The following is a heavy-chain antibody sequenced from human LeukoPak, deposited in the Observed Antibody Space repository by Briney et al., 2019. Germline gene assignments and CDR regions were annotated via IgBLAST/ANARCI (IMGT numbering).Heavy chain of an antibody. V-gene: IGHV1-18*01. CDR3: AREGYYHGSGTYSPPKYYGMDV. CDR2: ISDYNGNT. D-gene: IGHD3-10*01. Sequence: ASVKVSCKASGYTFSLYGLSWVRQAPGQGLEWMGWISDYNGNTDYARKFQGRIRLTADTGTTTAYMELRSLRPDDTAVYFCAREGYYHGSGTYSPPKYYGMDVWGQGTLVTVSS. J-gene: IGHJ6*02. CDR1: GYTFSLYG.